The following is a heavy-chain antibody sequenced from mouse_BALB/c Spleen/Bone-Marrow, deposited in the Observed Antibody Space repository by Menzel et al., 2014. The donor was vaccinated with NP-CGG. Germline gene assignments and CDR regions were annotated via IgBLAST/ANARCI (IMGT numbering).Heavy chain of an antibody. CDR1: GFTFSDYY. J-gene: IGHJ3*01. CDR3: AGGGGNYEGAWFAY. Sequence: EVQRVESGGGLVKPGGSLKLSCAASGFTFSDYYMYWVRQTPEKRLEWVATISDGGSYTYYPDSVKGRFTISRDNAKNNLYLQMSSLKSADTAMYYCAGGGGNYEGAWFAYWGQGTLVTVSA. D-gene: IGHD2-1*01. CDR2: ISDGGSYT. V-gene: IGHV5-4*02.